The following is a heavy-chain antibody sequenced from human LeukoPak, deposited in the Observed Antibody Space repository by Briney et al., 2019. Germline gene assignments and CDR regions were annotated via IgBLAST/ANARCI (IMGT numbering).Heavy chain of an antibody. CDR1: GFTFSSYA. V-gene: IGHV3-23*01. J-gene: IGHJ4*02. CDR2: ISSGGGST. D-gene: IGHD1-1*01. CDR3: ARVWNDVYFDY. Sequence: QPGGSLRLSCAASGFTFSSYAMSWVRQAPGKGLEWVSAISSGGGSTYYADSVKGRFTISRDNSKNTLYLHMNSLRAEDTAVYYCARVWNDVYFDYWGQGTLVTVSS.